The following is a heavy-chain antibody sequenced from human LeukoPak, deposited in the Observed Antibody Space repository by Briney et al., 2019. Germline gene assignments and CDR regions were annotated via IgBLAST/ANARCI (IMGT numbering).Heavy chain of an antibody. Sequence: PSETLSLTCTVSGGSISSSSYYWGWIRQPPGKGLEWIGSIYYSGSTYYNPSLKSRVTISVDTSKNQFSLKLSSVTAADTAVYYCARPVWGECGYFDYWGQGTLVTVSS. V-gene: IGHV4-39*01. CDR3: ARPVWGECGYFDY. D-gene: IGHD3-16*01. J-gene: IGHJ4*02. CDR1: GGSISSSSYY. CDR2: IYYSGST.